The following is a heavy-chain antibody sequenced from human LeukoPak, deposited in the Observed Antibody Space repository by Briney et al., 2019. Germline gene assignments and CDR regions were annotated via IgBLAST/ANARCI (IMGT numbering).Heavy chain of an antibody. D-gene: IGHD6-19*01. J-gene: IGHJ5*02. CDR1: GFTFSAYE. CDR2: ISGSGSTT. V-gene: IGHV3-48*03. CDR3: ARNKGFSTGWYVPGEGLDP. Sequence: GGSLRLSCTVSGFTFSAYEMTWVRQAPGKGPEWLSFISGSGSTTHYADSVKGRFTVFRDNANNSLHLQMNSLRAEDTALYSCARNKGFSTGWYVPGEGLDPSGQGTLLTVSS.